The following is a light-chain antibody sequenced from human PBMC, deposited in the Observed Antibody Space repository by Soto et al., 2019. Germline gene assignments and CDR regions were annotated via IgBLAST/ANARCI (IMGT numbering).Light chain of an antibody. CDR2: SAS. J-gene: IGKJ4*01. V-gene: IGKV3-20*01. Sequence: EIVLTQYPGTLSLSPGERATLSCRASESVISGYVAWYQQKPGQAPRLLIYSASTMVTGIPDRFSGSGSGTDFTLTISRLEPEDFAVYYCQQYVTALTFGGGTKVEIK. CDR1: ESVISGY. CDR3: QQYVTALT.